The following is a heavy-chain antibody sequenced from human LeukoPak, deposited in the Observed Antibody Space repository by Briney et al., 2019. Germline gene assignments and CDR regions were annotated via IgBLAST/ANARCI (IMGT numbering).Heavy chain of an antibody. J-gene: IGHJ3*01. D-gene: IGHD6-19*01. V-gene: IGHV4-59*01. CDR1: GASISGYY. CDR2: IISTGTI. CDR3: ARPAEADKFYAFDF. Sequence: SETLSLTCTVSGASISGYYWSWIRQPPGKRLEWIGYIISTGTINYNPSLKSRVTISLDTSKNQVSLRLSSVIAADTAVYYCARPAEADKFYAFDFWGRGTMVTVSS.